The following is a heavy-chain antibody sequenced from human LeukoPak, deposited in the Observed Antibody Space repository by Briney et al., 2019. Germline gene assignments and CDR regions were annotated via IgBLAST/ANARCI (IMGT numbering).Heavy chain of an antibody. J-gene: IGHJ3*02. CDR3: ARGLNYYDSSGYYESPYAFDI. D-gene: IGHD3-22*01. CDR2: MNPNSGNT. CDR1: GYTFTSYD. V-gene: IGHV1-8*03. Sequence: GASVKVSCKASGYTFTSYDINWVRQAPGQGLEGMGWMNPNSGNTVYAQKFQGRVTITRNSSIRTAYMEVSSLRSEDTAVYYCARGLNYYDSSGYYESPYAFDIWGQGTMVTVSS.